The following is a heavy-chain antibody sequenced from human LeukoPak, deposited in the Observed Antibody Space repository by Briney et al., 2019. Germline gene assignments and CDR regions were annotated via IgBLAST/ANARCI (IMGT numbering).Heavy chain of an antibody. V-gene: IGHV4-34*01. D-gene: IGHD6-13*01. CDR3: ARGLGYSSFNWFDP. CDR2: INHSGST. Sequence: PSETLSLTCAVYGGSFSGYYWSWIRKPPGKGLEWIGEINHSGSTNYTPSLKSRVTISVDTSKNQFSLKLSSVTAADTAVYYCARGLGYSSFNWFDPWGQGTLVTVSS. J-gene: IGHJ5*02. CDR1: GGSFSGYY.